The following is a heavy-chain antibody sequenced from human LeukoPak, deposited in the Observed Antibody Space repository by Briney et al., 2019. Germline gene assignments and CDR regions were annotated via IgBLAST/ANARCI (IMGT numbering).Heavy chain of an antibody. CDR3: ASEDRDSSSSEFYWFDP. J-gene: IGHJ5*02. CDR1: GGTFSSYA. CDR2: IIPIFGTA. D-gene: IGHD6-6*01. Sequence: ASVKVSCKASGGTFSSYAISWVRQAPGQGLEWMGGIIPIFGTANYAQKFQGRVTITADKSTSTAYMELSSLRSEDTAVYYCASEDRDSSSSEFYWFDPWGQGTLVTVSS. V-gene: IGHV1-69*06.